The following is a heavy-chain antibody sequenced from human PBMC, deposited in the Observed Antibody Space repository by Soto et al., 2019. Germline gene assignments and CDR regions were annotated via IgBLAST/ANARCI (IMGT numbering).Heavy chain of an antibody. Sequence: GGSLRLSCAASGFTFSSYAMSWVRQDPGKGLEWVSAISGSGGSTYYADSVKGRFTISRDNSKNTLYLQMDSLRAEDTAVYYCAKVERIVVVPAAMRPFDPWGQGTLVTVSS. CDR3: AKVERIVVVPAAMRPFDP. J-gene: IGHJ5*02. D-gene: IGHD2-2*01. CDR2: ISGSGGST. CDR1: GFTFSSYA. V-gene: IGHV3-23*01.